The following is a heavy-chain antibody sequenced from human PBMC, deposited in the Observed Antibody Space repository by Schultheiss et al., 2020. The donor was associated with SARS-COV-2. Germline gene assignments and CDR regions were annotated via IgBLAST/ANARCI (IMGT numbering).Heavy chain of an antibody. CDR3: ARGVWFGELLDSGDY. D-gene: IGHD3-10*01. CDR1: GYAFTGFY. Sequence: ASVKVSCKASGYAFTGFYINWLRQARGRLEWMGWINPDSGDTKCAQKLQGRVTMTTDTSTSTAYMELRSLRSDDTAVYYCARGVWFGELLDSGDYWGQGTLVTVSS. J-gene: IGHJ4*02. CDR2: INPDSGDT. V-gene: IGHV1-18*04.